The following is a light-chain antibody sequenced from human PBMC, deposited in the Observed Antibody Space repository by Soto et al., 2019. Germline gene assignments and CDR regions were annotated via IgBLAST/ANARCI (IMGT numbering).Light chain of an antibody. CDR1: QSITSD. CDR3: HQYNSWPPGT. V-gene: IGKV3-15*01. J-gene: IGKJ2*01. CDR2: GSS. Sequence: EIVMTQSPATLSVSPGERATLSCRASQSITSDLAWYQQNPGQAPRLLIYGSSTRATGIPARFSGSGSGTEFTLTISSLQSEDFALYYCHQYNSWPPGTFGQGTKVDIK.